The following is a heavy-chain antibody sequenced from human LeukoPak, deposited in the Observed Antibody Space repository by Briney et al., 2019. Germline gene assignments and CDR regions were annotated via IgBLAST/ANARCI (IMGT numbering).Heavy chain of an antibody. CDR1: GYTLTELS. CDR2: FDPEDGET. CDR3: ATNSGSSYYFDY. Sequence: ASVKVSCKVSGYTLTELSMHWVRQAPGKGLEWMGGFDPEDGETIYAQKFQGRVTMTEDTSTDTAYMELNSLRSEDTAVYYCATNSGSSYYFDYWGQGTLVTVSS. J-gene: IGHJ4*02. D-gene: IGHD1-26*01. V-gene: IGHV1-24*01.